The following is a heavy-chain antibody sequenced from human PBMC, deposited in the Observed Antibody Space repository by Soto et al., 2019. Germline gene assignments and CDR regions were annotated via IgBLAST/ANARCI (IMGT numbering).Heavy chain of an antibody. V-gene: IGHV4-30-2*01. Sequence: TLSLTCAVSGGSISSGGYSWNWSRQPPGKGLEWIGYIYHSGSTYYSPSLKSRVTISVDGSKNQFFLKLSSVTAAHTAVYYCARDERDDSALRYWGQGALVTVSP. CDR2: IYHSGST. CDR3: ARDERDDSALRY. D-gene: IGHD2-21*02. CDR1: GGSISSGGYS. J-gene: IGHJ4*02.